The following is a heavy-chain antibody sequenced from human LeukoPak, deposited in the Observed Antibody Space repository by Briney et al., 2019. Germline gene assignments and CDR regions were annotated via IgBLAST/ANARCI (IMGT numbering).Heavy chain of an antibody. D-gene: IGHD6-19*01. CDR1: GYTFTGYY. J-gene: IGHJ6*03. CDR2: INPNSSGT. CDR3: ARVDSSGWYGYYYMDV. V-gene: IGHV1-2*02. Sequence: ASVKVSCKASGYTFTGYYMHWVRQAPGQGLEWMGWINPNSSGTNYAQKLQGRVTMTTDTSTSTAYMELRSLRSDDTAVYYCARVDSSGWYGYYYMDVWGKGTTVTVSS.